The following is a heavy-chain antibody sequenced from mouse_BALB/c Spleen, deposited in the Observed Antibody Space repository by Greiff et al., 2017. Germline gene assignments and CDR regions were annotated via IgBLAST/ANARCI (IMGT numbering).Heavy chain of an antibody. CDR3: ARGRYGNPYYFDY. V-gene: IGHV5-6-5*01. Sequence: EVMLVESGGGLVKPGGSLKLSCAASGFTFSSYAMSWVRQTPEKRLEWVASISSGGSTYYPDSVKGRFTISRDNARNILYLQMSSLRSEDTAMYYCARGRYGNPYYFDYWGQGTTLTVSS. D-gene: IGHD2-10*02. J-gene: IGHJ2*01. CDR1: GFTFSSYA. CDR2: ISSGGST.